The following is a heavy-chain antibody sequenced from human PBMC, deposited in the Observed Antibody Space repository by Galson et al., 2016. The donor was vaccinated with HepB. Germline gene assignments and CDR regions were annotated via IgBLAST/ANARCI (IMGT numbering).Heavy chain of an antibody. CDR1: GFTFSNYG. J-gene: IGHJ4*02. CDR2: ISSSTNYI. D-gene: IGHD5-12*01. V-gene: IGHV3-21*01. Sequence: SLRLSCAASGFTFSNYGLNWVRQAPGKGLEWVSSISSSTNYIYYADSVRGRFTVSRDNAKNSLYLQMNSLRAEDTAVYYCARGGDLGSYSAYDYYAYWGQGTLVTVSS. CDR3: ARGGDLGSYSAYDYYAY.